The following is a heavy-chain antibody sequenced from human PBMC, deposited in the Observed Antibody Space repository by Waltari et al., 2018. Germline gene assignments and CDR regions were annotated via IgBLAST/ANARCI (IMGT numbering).Heavy chain of an antibody. D-gene: IGHD5-12*01. Sequence: EVQLVESGGGLVQPGVSLRLSCSASGFTFSSYAMSWVRQAPGKGLEWVSAISGSGGSTYYADSVKGRFTISRDNSKNTLYLQMNSLRAEDTAVYYCAKFVSGYDYFFDYWGQGTLVTVSS. CDR2: ISGSGGST. J-gene: IGHJ4*02. CDR3: AKFVSGYDYFFDY. V-gene: IGHV3-23*04. CDR1: GFTFSSYA.